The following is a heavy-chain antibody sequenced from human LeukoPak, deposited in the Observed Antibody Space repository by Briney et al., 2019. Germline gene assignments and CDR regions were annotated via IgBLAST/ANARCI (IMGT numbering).Heavy chain of an antibody. Sequence: GGSLRLSCAASGFTFSGSAMHWARQASGKGLEWVGRIRNKVNNYATVYAASVKGRFTISRDDSKNTAYLQMNSLKTEDTAVYYCTRHGNGDDSGGYTDSWGQGSLVTVSS. V-gene: IGHV3-73*01. CDR1: GFTFSGSA. D-gene: IGHD5-12*01. CDR2: IRNKVNNYAT. CDR3: TRHGNGDDSGGYTDS. J-gene: IGHJ4*02.